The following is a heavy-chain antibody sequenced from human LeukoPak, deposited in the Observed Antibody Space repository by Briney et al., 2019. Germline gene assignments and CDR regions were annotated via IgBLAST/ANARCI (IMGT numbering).Heavy chain of an antibody. CDR3: AGGYSSSWNYFDY. D-gene: IGHD6-13*01. CDR1: GGSIINYW. V-gene: IGHV4-59*01. CDR2: VFASGST. Sequence: SQCLSLTLSVVGGSIINYWWSSIRQPPGSGLEWIGYVFASGSTNYKPSLKSRVTISVDPSKKPFPLKLSSVTAADKAVYFCAGGYSSSWNYFDYWGQGTLVSVSS. J-gene: IGHJ4*02.